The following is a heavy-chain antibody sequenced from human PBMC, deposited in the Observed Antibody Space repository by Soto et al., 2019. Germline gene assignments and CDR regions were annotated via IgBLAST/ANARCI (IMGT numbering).Heavy chain of an antibody. CDR2: MSYDGTKE. CDR1: GFTFSTYG. J-gene: IGHJ4*02. D-gene: IGHD2-21*02. CDR3: AKEYCITRIDH. V-gene: IGHV3-30*18. Sequence: QVELVESGGGVVQPGRSLRLSCAASGFTFSTYGMHWVRQAPGKGLEWVAAMSYDGTKEYYVDSVKGRFTISRDNSRNTLFLQLNSLRAEDTAVYSCAKEYCITRIDHWGQGTLVTVSS.